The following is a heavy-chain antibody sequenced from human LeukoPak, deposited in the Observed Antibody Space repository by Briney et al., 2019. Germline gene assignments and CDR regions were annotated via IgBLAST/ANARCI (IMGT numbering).Heavy chain of an antibody. V-gene: IGHV3-21*06. CDR3: AREVAYCAGDCSPA. CDR2: ISVSSTFM. J-gene: IGHJ5*02. CDR1: GFTFHDYA. D-gene: IGHD2-21*02. Sequence: GGSLRLSCAASGFTFHDYAMHWVRQAPGKGREWVSSISVSSTFMYYADSVKGRFTISRDNAKNAMYLQMNSLRAEDTAVYFCAREVAYCAGDCSPAWGQGTLVTVSS.